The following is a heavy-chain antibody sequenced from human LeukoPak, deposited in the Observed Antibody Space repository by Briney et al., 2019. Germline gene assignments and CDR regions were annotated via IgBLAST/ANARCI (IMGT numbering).Heavy chain of an antibody. Sequence: PGGSLRLSCAASGFTFSDYFMTWIRQAPGKGLEWVSYISGSGSNKYYADSVKGRFTISRDNAKNSLYLQMNSLRVEDTAAYYCATSQSSVAGIVGDWGQGTLVTVSS. D-gene: IGHD6-19*01. CDR2: ISGSGSNK. CDR3: ATSQSSVAGIVGD. CDR1: GFTFSDYF. V-gene: IGHV3-11*04. J-gene: IGHJ4*02.